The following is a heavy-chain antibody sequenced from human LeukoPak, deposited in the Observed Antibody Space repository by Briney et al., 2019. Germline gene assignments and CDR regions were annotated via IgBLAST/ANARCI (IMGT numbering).Heavy chain of an antibody. CDR3: ARRRIVGATPPFDY. D-gene: IGHD1-26*01. CDR2: INPNSGGT. CDR1: GYTFTGYY. Sequence: ASVKVSCKASGYTFTGYYMHWVRQAPGQGLEWMGWINPNSGGTNYAQKFQGRVTMTRDTSISTAYMELSSLRSEDTAVYYCARRRIVGATPPFDYWGQGTLVTVSS. J-gene: IGHJ4*02. V-gene: IGHV1-2*02.